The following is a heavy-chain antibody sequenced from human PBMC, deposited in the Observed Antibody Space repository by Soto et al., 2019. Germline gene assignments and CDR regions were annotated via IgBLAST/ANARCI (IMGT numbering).Heavy chain of an antibody. Sequence: SVKVSCKASGFTFTSSAVQWVRQARGQRLEWIGWIVVGSGNTNYAQKSQERVTITRDMSTSTAYMELSSLRSEDTAVYYCAAEEYCSGGSCYLGISDYWGQGTLVTVSS. J-gene: IGHJ4*02. CDR1: GFTFTSSA. V-gene: IGHV1-58*01. D-gene: IGHD2-15*01. CDR3: AAEEYCSGGSCYLGISDY. CDR2: IVVGSGNT.